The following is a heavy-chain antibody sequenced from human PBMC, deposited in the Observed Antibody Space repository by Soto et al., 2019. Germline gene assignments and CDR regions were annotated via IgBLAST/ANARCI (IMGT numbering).Heavy chain of an antibody. J-gene: IGHJ6*02. CDR2: ISGSGGST. CDR3: AKDHGFRWFGELFDAYYYYGMDV. Sequence: AGGSLRLSCAASGFTFSSYAMSWVRQAPGKGLEWVSAISGSGGSTYYADSVKGRFTISRDNSKNTLYLQMNSLRAEDTAVYYCAKDHGFRWFGELFDAYYYYGMDVWGQGTTVTVSS. V-gene: IGHV3-23*01. D-gene: IGHD3-10*01. CDR1: GFTFSSYA.